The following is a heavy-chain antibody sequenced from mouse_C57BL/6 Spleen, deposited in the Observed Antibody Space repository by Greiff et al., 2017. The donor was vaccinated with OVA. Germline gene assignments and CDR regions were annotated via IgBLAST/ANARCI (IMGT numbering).Heavy chain of an antibody. Sequence: EVQLVESEGGLVQPGSSMKLSCTASGFTFSDYYMAWVRQVPEKGLEWVANINYDGSSTYYLDSLKSRFIISRDNAKNILYLQMSSLKSEDTATYYCARDDYAGYFDYWGQGTTLTVSS. J-gene: IGHJ2*01. CDR1: GFTFSDYY. CDR3: ARDDYAGYFDY. D-gene: IGHD2-4*01. CDR2: INYDGSST. V-gene: IGHV5-16*01.